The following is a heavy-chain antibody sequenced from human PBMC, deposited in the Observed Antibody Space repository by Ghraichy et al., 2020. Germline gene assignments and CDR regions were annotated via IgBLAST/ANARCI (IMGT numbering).Heavy chain of an antibody. D-gene: IGHD6-13*01. Sequence: GGSLRLSCAASGFAFSNHAIHWVRQAPGKGLQWLSVISYEGNEKFYADSVRGRFTISRDNFRNTAHLQVNRVTSEDTGLYYCASRIGFGSSWAHYFDNWGQGTLLSVSS. CDR1: GFAFSNHA. CDR2: ISYEGNEK. V-gene: IGHV3-30*04. CDR3: ASRIGFGSSWAHYFDN. J-gene: IGHJ4*02.